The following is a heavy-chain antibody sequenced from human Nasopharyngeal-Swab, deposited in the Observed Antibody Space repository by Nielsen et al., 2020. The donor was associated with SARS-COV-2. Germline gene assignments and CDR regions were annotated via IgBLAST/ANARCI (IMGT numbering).Heavy chain of an antibody. V-gene: IGHV3-23*01. CDR3: AKACFTMVRGVSPFDY. D-gene: IGHD3-10*01. CDR1: GFTFSTYA. Sequence: GGSLRLSCPASGFTFSTYAMGWVRQAPGKGLEWVSLVSSNGASTYYADSVKGRFTISRDNSKNTLYLQMNSLRAEDTAVYYCAKACFTMVRGVSPFDYWGQGTLVTVSS. J-gene: IGHJ4*02. CDR2: VSSNGAST.